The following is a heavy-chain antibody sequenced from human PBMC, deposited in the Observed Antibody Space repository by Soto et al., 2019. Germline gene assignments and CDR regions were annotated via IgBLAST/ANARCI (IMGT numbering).Heavy chain of an antibody. Sequence: PSENLSLTFGVSGGSISSSNWWSWVRQPPGKGLEWIGEIYHSGSTNYNPSLKSRVKISVDKSKKQFSLKLRSVTAADTAVYYCASFTYYYGSGSYDANYYYGMDVWGQGTTVPVSS. V-gene: IGHV4-4*02. CDR2: IYHSGST. J-gene: IGHJ6*01. CDR3: ASFTYYYGSGSYDANYYYGMDV. D-gene: IGHD3-10*01. CDR1: GGSISSSNW.